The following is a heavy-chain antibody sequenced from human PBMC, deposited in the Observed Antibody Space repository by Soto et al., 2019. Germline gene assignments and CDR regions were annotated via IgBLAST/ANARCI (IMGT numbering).Heavy chain of an antibody. V-gene: IGHV4-30-4*01. D-gene: IGHD2-8*01. CDR3: ARAPLLLTVYDY. Sequence: PSETLSLTCTVSGGSISSGDYYWSWIRQPPGKGLEWIGYIYYSGSTYYNPSLKSRVTISVDTSKNQFSLKLSSVTAADTAVYYCARAPLLLTVYDYWGQGTLVTVSS. CDR2: IYYSGST. J-gene: IGHJ4*02. CDR1: GGSISSGDYY.